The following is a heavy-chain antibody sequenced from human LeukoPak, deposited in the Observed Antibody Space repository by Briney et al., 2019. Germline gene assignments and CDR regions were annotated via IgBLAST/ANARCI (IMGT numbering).Heavy chain of an antibody. CDR1: GFTFSSYW. V-gene: IGHV3-7*01. J-gene: IGHJ4*02. Sequence: PGGSLRLSCAASGFTFSSYWMSWVRQAPGKGLEWVANIKQDGSEKYYVDSVKGRFTISRDNAKNSLYLQMNSLRAEDTAVYYCARSTLVSYYYGSGGYYNVGYWGQGTLVTVSS. CDR2: IKQDGSEK. CDR3: ARSTLVSYYYGSGGYYNVGY. D-gene: IGHD3-10*01.